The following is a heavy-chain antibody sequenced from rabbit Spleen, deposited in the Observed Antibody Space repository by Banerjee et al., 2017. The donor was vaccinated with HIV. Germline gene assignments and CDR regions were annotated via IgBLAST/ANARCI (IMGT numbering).Heavy chain of an antibody. CDR1: GFTLSSYY. V-gene: IGHV1S7*01. CDR2: IDPVFGIT. CDR3: ARVGGVGVYGYATL. D-gene: IGHD6-1*01. Sequence: QLEESAGGLVQPGGSLKLSCKASGFTLSSYYMNWVRQAPGKGLEWIGYIDPVFGITYYANWVNGRFSISRENAQNTVLLQMTSLTAADTATYFCARVGGVGVYGYATLWGPGTLVTVS. J-gene: IGHJ4*01.